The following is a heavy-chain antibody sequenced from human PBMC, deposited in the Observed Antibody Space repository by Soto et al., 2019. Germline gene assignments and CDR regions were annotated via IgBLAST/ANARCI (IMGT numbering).Heavy chain of an antibody. Sequence: QITLKESGPTLVKPTQTLTLTCTFSGFSLTTSGVAVGWIRLPPGKALEWLAIIYGSDDKFYSPSLKSRLTITKDTSTDPVVLTMTNMDPVDTATYYCARRYDPYYFDYWGQGTLVTVSS. CDR1: GFSLTTSGVA. CDR2: IYGSDDK. V-gene: IGHV2-5*01. CDR3: ARRYDPYYFDY. J-gene: IGHJ4*02. D-gene: IGHD1-1*01.